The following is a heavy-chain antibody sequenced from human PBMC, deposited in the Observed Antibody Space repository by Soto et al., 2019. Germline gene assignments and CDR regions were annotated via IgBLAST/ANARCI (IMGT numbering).Heavy chain of an antibody. CDR2: ISSRSSTT. V-gene: IGHV3-48*02. D-gene: IGHD6-19*01. J-gene: IGHJ6*02. CDR3: ARVRGDSGWHPTHMDV. Sequence: EMQLVESGGGLVQPGGSLRLSCAASGFSFSSYSMNWVRQAPGKGLEWLAYISSRSSTTYYSDSVKGRFTISRDNAMASLYLHMDSLRDADTAVYYCARVRGDSGWHPTHMDVWGQGTTVTVSS. CDR1: GFSFSSYS.